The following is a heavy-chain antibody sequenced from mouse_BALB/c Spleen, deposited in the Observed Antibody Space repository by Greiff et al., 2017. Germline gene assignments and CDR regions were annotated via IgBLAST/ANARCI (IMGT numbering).Heavy chain of an antibody. D-gene: IGHD1-1*01. CDR1: GFNIKDYY. CDR3: AIYYGSRGDYFDY. V-gene: IGHV14-1*02. J-gene: IGHJ2*01. Sequence: VQLHQSGAELVRPGALVKLSCKASGFNIKDYYMHWVKQRPEQGLEWIGWIDPENGNTIYDPKFQGKASITADTSSNTAYLQLSSLTSEDTAVYYCAIYYGSRGDYFDYWGQGTTLTVSS. CDR2: IDPENGNT.